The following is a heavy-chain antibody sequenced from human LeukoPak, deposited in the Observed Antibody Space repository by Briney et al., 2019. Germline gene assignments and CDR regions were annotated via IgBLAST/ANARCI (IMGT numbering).Heavy chain of an antibody. D-gene: IGHD5-18*01. V-gene: IGHV1-69*05. CDR1: GGTFSSYA. J-gene: IGHJ4*02. Sequence: GASVKVSCKASGGTFSSYAISWVRQAPGQGLEWMGGIIPIFGTANYAQKFQGRVTITTDESTSTAYMELSSLRSEDTAVYYCASPSFGYSYGLLDYWGQGTLATVSS. CDR2: IIPIFGTA. CDR3: ASPSFGYSYGLLDY.